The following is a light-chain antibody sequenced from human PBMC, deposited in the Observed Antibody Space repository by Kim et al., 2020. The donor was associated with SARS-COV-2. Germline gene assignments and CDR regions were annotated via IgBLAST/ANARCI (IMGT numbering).Light chain of an antibody. CDR3: QHYSNWPPMHS. CDR1: QKMNRD. CDR2: STS. V-gene: IGKV3-15*01. J-gene: IGKJ2*01. Sequence: YPREGATLYGRTSQKMNRDLAWYQQKRGHAPRLLIYSTSSRATGIPARFSGGGSGTEFTLTILSLESEDFALYCCQHYSNWPPMHSFGQGTKLEI.